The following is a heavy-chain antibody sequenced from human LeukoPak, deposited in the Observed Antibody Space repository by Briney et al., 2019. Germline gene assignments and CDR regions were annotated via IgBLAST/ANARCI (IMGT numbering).Heavy chain of an antibody. Sequence: GGSLRLSCAASGFTFSSYAMHWVRQAPGKGLEWVAVISYDGSNKYYADSVKGRFTISRDNAKNSLYLQMNSLRAEDMALYYCAKDVGRITMIGYFDYWGQGTLVTVSS. CDR1: GFTFSSYA. V-gene: IGHV3-30*04. CDR2: ISYDGSNK. D-gene: IGHD3-22*01. CDR3: AKDVGRITMIGYFDY. J-gene: IGHJ4*02.